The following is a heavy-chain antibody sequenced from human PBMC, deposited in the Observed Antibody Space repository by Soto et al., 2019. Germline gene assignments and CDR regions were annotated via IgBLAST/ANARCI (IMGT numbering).Heavy chain of an antibody. Sequence: QVQLQESGPGLVKPSQTLSLTCTVSGGSISSGGYYWSWIRQHPGKGLEWIGYIYYSGSTYYNPSLKSRVTISVDTSKNQFSLKLSSVTAADTAVYYCARDKAEMVRGVHTRYYYYDGMDVWGQGTTVTVSS. D-gene: IGHD3-10*01. CDR3: ARDKAEMVRGVHTRYYYYDGMDV. CDR2: IYYSGST. J-gene: IGHJ6*02. CDR1: GGSISSGGYY. V-gene: IGHV4-31*03.